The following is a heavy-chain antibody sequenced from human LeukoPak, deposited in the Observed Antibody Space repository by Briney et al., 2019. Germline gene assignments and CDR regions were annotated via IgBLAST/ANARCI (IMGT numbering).Heavy chain of an antibody. J-gene: IGHJ5*02. V-gene: IGHV4-39*01. CDR3: ARRSKIQSVFGVRLNWFDP. CDR2: IYYTGGT. CDR1: GGSITTSSYY. Sequence: SETLSLTCSVSGGSITTSSYYWGWIRQPPEKGLEWIGSIYYTGGTFYSPSLKSRVTISVDTSKNQFSLKLSSVTAADTAVYYCARRSKIQSVFGVRLNWFDPWGQGTLVTVSS. D-gene: IGHD3-10*01.